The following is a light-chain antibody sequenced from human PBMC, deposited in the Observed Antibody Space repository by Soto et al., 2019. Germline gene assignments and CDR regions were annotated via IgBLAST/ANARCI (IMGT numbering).Light chain of an antibody. CDR3: QQYYSSPPGFT. V-gene: IGKV3-20*01. CDR2: GAA. J-gene: IGKJ3*01. CDR1: QRVSSTY. Sequence: PGERATLSCRASQRVSSTYFAWYRQKPGQPPRLLIYGAANRATGVPDRFSGSGSGTDFTLTISRLEPEDFAVYYCQQYYSSPPGFTFGPGTTVEVK.